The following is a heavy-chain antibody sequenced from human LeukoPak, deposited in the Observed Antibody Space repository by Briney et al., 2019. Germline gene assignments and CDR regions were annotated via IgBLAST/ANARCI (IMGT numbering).Heavy chain of an antibody. Sequence: ASVKVSCKASGYTFTGYYMHWVRQAPGQGLEWMGWINPNSGGTNYAQKFQGRVTMTRDTPISTAYMELSRLRSDDTAVYYCASRREVVTAIRRYYYYGMDVWGQGTTVTVSS. CDR2: INPNSGGT. CDR3: ASRREVVTAIRRYYYYGMDV. J-gene: IGHJ6*02. V-gene: IGHV1-2*02. CDR1: GYTFTGYY. D-gene: IGHD2-21*02.